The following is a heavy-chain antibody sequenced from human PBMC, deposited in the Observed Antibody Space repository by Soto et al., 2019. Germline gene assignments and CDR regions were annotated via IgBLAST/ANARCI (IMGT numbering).Heavy chain of an antibody. V-gene: IGHV1-46*01. CDR2: INPSGGST. D-gene: IGHD3-3*01. Sequence: GASVKVSCKASGYTFTSYYMHWVRQAPGQGLEWMGIINPSGGSTSYAQKFQGRVTMTRDTSTSTVYMELSSLRSEDTAVYYCARDVRDFWSGYYIGYFDYWGQGTLVPVSS. CDR3: ARDVRDFWSGYYIGYFDY. J-gene: IGHJ4*02. CDR1: GYTFTSYY.